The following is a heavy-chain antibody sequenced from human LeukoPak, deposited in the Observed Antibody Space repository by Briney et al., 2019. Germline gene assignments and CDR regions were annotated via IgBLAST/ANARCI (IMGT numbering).Heavy chain of an antibody. V-gene: IGHV4-31*03. CDR3: ARSVPAAIRFDY. CDR2: IYYSGST. Sequence: SQTLSLTCTVSGVSISSGGYYWSWIRQHPGKGLEWIGYIYYSGSTYYNPSLKSRVTISVDTSKNQFSLKLSSVTAADTAVYYCARSVPAAIRFDYWGQGTLVTVSS. CDR1: GVSISSGGYY. D-gene: IGHD2-2*01. J-gene: IGHJ4*02.